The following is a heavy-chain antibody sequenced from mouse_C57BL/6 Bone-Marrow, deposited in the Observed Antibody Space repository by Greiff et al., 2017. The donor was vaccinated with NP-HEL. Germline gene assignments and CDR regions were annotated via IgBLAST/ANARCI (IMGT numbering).Heavy chain of an antibody. V-gene: IGHV2-9*01. CDR2: IWGGGST. J-gene: IGHJ3*01. Sequence: QVQLQQSGPGLVAPSQSLSITCTVSGFSLTSYGVDWVRQPPGKGLEWLGVIWGGGSTNYNSALMSRLSISKDNSKSQVFLKMNSLQTDDTAMYYCAKHEYYYGSSYGAWFAYWGQGTLVTVSA. CDR3: AKHEYYYGSSYGAWFAY. D-gene: IGHD1-1*01. CDR1: GFSLTSYG.